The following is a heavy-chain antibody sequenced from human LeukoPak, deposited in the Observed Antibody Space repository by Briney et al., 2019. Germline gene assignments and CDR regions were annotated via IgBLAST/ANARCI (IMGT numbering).Heavy chain of an antibody. D-gene: IGHD6-19*01. J-gene: IGHJ4*02. Sequence: PLETLSLTCAVYGGSFSGYYWSWIRQPPGKGLEWIGEINHSGSTNYNPSLKSRVTISVDTSKNQFSLKLSSVTAADTAVYYCARGARYLRQWLGPYYFDYWGQGTLVTVSS. V-gene: IGHV4-34*01. CDR1: GGSFSGYY. CDR3: ARGARYLRQWLGPYYFDY. CDR2: INHSGST.